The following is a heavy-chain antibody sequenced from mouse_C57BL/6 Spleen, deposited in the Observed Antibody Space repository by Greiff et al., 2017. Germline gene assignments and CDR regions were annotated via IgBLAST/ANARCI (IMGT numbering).Heavy chain of an antibody. CDR2: INPSNGGT. J-gene: IGHJ1*03. V-gene: IGHV1-53*01. CDR3: ARDHYGNYVRDWYFDV. Sequence: QVQLQQPGTELVKPGASVKLSCKASGYTFPSYWMHWVKQRPGQGLEWIGNINPSNGGTNYNEKFKSKATLTVDKSSSTAYMQLSSLTSEDSAVYYCARDHYGNYVRDWYFDVWGTGTTVTVSS. CDR1: GYTFPSYW. D-gene: IGHD2-1*01.